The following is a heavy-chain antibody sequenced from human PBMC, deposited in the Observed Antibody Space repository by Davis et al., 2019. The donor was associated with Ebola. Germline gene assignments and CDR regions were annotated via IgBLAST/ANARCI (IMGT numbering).Heavy chain of an antibody. Sequence: PGGSLRLSCAVSGFTFSNYGMHWVRQAPGRGLEWVALISFDGRNKNYGDSVKGRFTVSRDNSKNTLYLQMNSLRGEDTAVYYCAKDLDSSSSGDLLYYNYPMDVWGQGTTVTVSS. CDR3: AKDLDSSSSGDLLYYNYPMDV. J-gene: IGHJ6*02. D-gene: IGHD6-6*01. CDR2: ISFDGRNK. V-gene: IGHV3-30*18. CDR1: GFTFSNYG.